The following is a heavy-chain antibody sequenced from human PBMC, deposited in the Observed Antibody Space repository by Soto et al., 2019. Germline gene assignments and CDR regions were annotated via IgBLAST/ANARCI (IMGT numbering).Heavy chain of an antibody. V-gene: IGHV1-18*04. J-gene: IGHJ5*02. Sequence: GASVKVCCKASGYTFTDYGISWVRQAPGQGLEWMGWISTYNGNTIYAQKIQGRVTMTTDTSTSTAYVELRSLRSDDTAVYYCARGGTSGSGVFNWFDPWGQGTLVTVSS. CDR1: GYTFTDYG. D-gene: IGHD3-10*01. CDR3: ARGGTSGSGVFNWFDP. CDR2: ISTYNGNT.